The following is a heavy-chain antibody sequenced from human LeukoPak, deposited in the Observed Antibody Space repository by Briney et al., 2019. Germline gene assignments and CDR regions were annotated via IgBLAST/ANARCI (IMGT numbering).Heavy chain of an antibody. CDR1: GFTFSRYS. D-gene: IGHD2-2*01. Sequence: GGSLRLSCAASGFTFSRYSMNWVRQAPGKGLEGVSSISSSSSYIYYADSLKGRFNISRDNAKNAVYLKMNSLRAEHTAVYYCASSCSSTSCLSDAFDIWGQGTMVTVSS. V-gene: IGHV3-21*01. J-gene: IGHJ3*02. CDR2: ISSSSSYI. CDR3: ASSCSSTSCLSDAFDI.